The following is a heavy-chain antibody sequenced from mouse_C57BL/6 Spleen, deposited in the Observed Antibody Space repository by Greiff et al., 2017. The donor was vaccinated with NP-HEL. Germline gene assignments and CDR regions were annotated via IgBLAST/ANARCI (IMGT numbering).Heavy chain of an antibody. Sequence: VQLQQSGPELVKPGASVKMSCKASGYTFTDYNMHWVKQSHGKSLEWIGYINPNNGGTSYNQKFKGKATLTVNKSSSTAYMELRSLTSEDSAVYYCARSYYGSSRYFDVWGTGTTVTVSS. CDR3: ARSYYGSSRYFDV. V-gene: IGHV1-22*01. CDR2: INPNNGGT. J-gene: IGHJ1*03. D-gene: IGHD1-1*01. CDR1: GYTFTDYN.